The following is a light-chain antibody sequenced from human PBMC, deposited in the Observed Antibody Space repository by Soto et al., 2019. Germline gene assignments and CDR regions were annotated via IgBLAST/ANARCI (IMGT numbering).Light chain of an antibody. J-gene: IGKJ2*01. V-gene: IGKV3-20*01. CDR1: QSVSSSY. Sequence: EIVLTQSPGTLSLSPGERATLSCRASQSVSSSYLAWYQQKPGQAPRLLIYGASSRATGIPDRFSGRGSGTDFTLTISRREHEDFAVYYCQQYGSSPPYTLGQGTKLEIK. CDR2: GAS. CDR3: QQYGSSPPYT.